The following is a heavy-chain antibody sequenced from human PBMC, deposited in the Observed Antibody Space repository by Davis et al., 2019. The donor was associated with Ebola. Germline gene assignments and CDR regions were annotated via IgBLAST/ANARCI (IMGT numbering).Heavy chain of an antibody. J-gene: IGHJ3*02. CDR2: IYYSGST. CDR1: GGSISSYY. Sequence: PSETLSLTCTVSGGSISSYYWSWIRQPPGKGLEWIGYIYYSGSTNYNPSLKSRVTISVDTSKNQFSLKLSSVTAADTAVYYCARDREGGYYDAFDIWGQGTMVTVSS. D-gene: IGHD3-22*01. CDR3: ARDREGGYYDAFDI. V-gene: IGHV4-59*12.